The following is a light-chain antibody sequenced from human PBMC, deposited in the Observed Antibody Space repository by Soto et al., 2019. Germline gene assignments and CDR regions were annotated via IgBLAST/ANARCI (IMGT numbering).Light chain of an antibody. CDR3: QQHGTSPIT. CDR2: GAS. CDR1: QSVSSSY. J-gene: IGKJ5*01. V-gene: IGKV3-20*01. Sequence: EIVFTQSPCTLSLSPGERATLSCRASQSVSSSYLAWYQQKPGQAPRLLIYGASSRATGIPDRFSGSGSGTDFTLTISRLEPEDFAVYYCQQHGTSPITFGQGTRLEIK.